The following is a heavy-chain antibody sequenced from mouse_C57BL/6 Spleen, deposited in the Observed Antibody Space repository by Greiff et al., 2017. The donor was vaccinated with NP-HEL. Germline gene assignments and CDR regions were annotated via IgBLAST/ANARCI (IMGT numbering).Heavy chain of an antibody. D-gene: IGHD1-1*01. V-gene: IGHV1-64*01. CDR1: GYTFTSYW. Sequence: VQLQQPGAELVKPGASVKLSCKASGYTFTSYWMHWVKQRPGQGLEWIGMIHPNSGSTNYNEKFKSKATLTVDKSSSTAYMQRSSRTSEDSAVYYCARRDGSGLYYYAMDYWGQGTSVTVSS. CDR3: ARRDGSGLYYYAMDY. J-gene: IGHJ4*01. CDR2: IHPNSGST.